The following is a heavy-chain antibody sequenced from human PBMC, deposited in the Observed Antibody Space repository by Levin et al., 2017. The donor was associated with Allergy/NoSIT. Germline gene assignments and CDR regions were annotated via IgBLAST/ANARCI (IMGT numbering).Heavy chain of an antibody. Sequence: GSLRLSCAVSGYSISSGYYWGWIRQPPGKGLEWIGSIYHSGSTYYNPSLKSRVTISVDTSKNQFSLKLSSVTAADTAVYYCARLVAVAGVFDYWGQGTLVTVSS. J-gene: IGHJ4*02. CDR1: GYSISSGYY. CDR2: IYHSGST. V-gene: IGHV4-38-2*01. CDR3: ARLVAVAGVFDY. D-gene: IGHD6-19*01.